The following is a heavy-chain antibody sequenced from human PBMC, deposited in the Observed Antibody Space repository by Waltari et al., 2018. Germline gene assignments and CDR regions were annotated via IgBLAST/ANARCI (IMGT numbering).Heavy chain of an antibody. J-gene: IGHJ4*02. V-gene: IGHV1-18*01. D-gene: IGHD6-19*01. Sequence: QAQLVQSGAELHKPGAAVKVSCKASGYTFPSYGIHWVRQAPGQGLEWMGWISAYNGNTNYAQKHQSRVTMTTDTSTSTAYMELRSLRSDDTAVYYCARAPAVAGGYFDYWGQGTLVTVSS. CDR1: GYTFPSYG. CDR3: ARAPAVAGGYFDY. CDR2: ISAYNGNT.